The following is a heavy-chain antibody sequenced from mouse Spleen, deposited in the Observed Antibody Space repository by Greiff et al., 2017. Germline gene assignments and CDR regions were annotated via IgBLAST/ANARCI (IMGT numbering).Heavy chain of an antibody. V-gene: IGHV5-9*01. J-gene: IGHJ1*01. CDR1: GFTFSSYT. D-gene: IGHD2-3*01. CDR3: ARHEDGYYDWYFDV. Sequence: EVMLVESGGGLVKPGGSLKLSCAASGFTFSSYTMSWVRQTPAKRLEWVATISSGGGNTYYPDSVKGRFTISRDNARNTLYLQMSSLRSEDTAMYYCARHEDGYYDWYFDVWGAGTTVTVSS. CDR2: ISSGGGNT.